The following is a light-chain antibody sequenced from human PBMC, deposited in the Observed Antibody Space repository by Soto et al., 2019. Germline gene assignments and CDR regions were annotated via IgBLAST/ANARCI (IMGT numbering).Light chain of an antibody. CDR2: LNSDGSH. Sequence: QLVLTQSPSASASLGASVKLTCTLSSGHSSYAIAWHQQQLEKGPRYLMKLNSDGSHSKGDGIPDRFSGSSSGAERYLTISSLQSEDEADYYCQTWGTGVHVVFGGGTKLTVL. CDR1: SGHSSYA. V-gene: IGLV4-69*01. CDR3: QTWGTGVHVV. J-gene: IGLJ2*01.